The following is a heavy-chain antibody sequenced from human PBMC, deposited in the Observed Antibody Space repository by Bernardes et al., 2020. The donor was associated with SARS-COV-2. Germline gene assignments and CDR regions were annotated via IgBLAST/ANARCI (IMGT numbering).Heavy chain of an antibody. V-gene: IGHV6-1*01. CDR2: TSYRSKWNY. Sequence: QTLSLTCATSGDSVSSNSAVWHWIRQSPSRGLEWLGRTSYRSKWNYDYAVSVKSRITISPDTSKNQFSLELTSVTPEDTAVYYCARGANYAMGVWGQGTTVTVSS. CDR3: ARGANYAMGV. CDR1: GDSVSSNSAV. J-gene: IGHJ6*02.